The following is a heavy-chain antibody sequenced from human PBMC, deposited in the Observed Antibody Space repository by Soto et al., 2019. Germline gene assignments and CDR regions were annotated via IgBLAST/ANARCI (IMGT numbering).Heavy chain of an antibody. V-gene: IGHV4-61*02. CDR1: GGSISSVGHY. D-gene: IGHD3-22*01. CDR2: IYTSGGT. J-gene: IGHJ4*02. Sequence: PXGTLALTCSVSGGSISSVGHYWSWIRQPAGKGLEWIGRIYTSGGTNYNPSLKSRVTMSVDTSKNQFSLKLSSVTAADTAVYYCAREKRDYYDSSGYVYYFDYWGQGTLVTVSS. CDR3: AREKRDYYDSSGYVYYFDY.